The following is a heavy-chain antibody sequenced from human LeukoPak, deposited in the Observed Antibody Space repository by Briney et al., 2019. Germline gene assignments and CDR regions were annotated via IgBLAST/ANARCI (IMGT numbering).Heavy chain of an antibody. Sequence: KPSESLSLTCTASGGTISSYYWSWIRQPPGKGLEWVGYIYSSRSTTYKPSLKSRVTTSVDTSKNQFSLKPTSVTAADTAVYYSARYRGNSNGGFVPWGQGTLVTVSS. CDR1: GGTISSYY. CDR2: IYSSRST. V-gene: IGHV4-59*01. J-gene: IGHJ5*02. CDR3: ARYRGNSNGGFVP. D-gene: IGHD4-23*01.